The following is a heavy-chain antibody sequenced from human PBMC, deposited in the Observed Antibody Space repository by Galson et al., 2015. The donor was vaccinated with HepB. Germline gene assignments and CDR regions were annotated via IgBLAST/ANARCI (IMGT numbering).Heavy chain of an antibody. D-gene: IGHD1-1*01. V-gene: IGHV1-2*02. CDR3: ARGGGGSRSTTDY. CDR2: INPNSGGT. Sequence: SVKVSCKASGYTFTGYYMHWVRQAPGQGLEWMGWINPNSGGTNYAQKFQGRVTMTRDTSISTAYMELSRLRSDDTAVYYCARGGGGSRSTTDYWGQGTLVTVSS. J-gene: IGHJ4*02. CDR1: GYTFTGYY.